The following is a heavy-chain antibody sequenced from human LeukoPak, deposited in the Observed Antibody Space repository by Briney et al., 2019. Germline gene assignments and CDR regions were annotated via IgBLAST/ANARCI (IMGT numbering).Heavy chain of an antibody. J-gene: IGHJ4*02. Sequence: PSETLSLTCTVSGGPISSSSYYWGWIRQPPGKGLEWIGSIYYSGSTYYNPSLKSRVTISVDTSKNQFSLKLSSVTAADTAVYYCARDDSSRDFDYWGQGTLVTVSS. CDR3: ARDDSSRDFDY. D-gene: IGHD6-13*01. CDR2: IYYSGST. CDR1: GGPISSSSYY. V-gene: IGHV4-39*07.